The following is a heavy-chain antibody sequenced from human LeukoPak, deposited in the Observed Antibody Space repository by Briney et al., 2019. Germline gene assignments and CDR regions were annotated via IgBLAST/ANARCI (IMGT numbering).Heavy chain of an antibody. J-gene: IGHJ4*02. Sequence: SVKVSCKASGGSFSNYAISWVRQAPGQGLEWMGGIVPILSTTNYARKFQGRVTITADESTSTAYMELSSLRSEDTAVYYCARGVEPFDYWGQGTLVTVSS. V-gene: IGHV1-69*13. CDR1: GGSFSNYA. CDR2: IVPILSTT. CDR3: ARGVEPFDY.